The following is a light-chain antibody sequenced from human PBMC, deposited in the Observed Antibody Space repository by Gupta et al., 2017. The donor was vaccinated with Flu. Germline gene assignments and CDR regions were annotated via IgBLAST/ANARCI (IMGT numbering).Light chain of an antibody. CDR2: EVN. J-gene: IGLJ2*01. Sequence: TNSDVGGYKRVSWYQQPPGTAPKLIIYEVNNRPSGVPDRFSGSKSGNTASLTISGLQPEDEADYYCSSYTSRNTLIFGGGTKLTVL. CDR1: NSDVGGYKR. V-gene: IGLV2-18*02. CDR3: SSYTSRNTLI.